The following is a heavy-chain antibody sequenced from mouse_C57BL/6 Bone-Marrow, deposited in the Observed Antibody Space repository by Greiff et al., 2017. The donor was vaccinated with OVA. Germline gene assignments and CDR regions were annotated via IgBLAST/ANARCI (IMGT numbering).Heavy chain of an antibody. CDR3: ARSRGQLRLYAMDY. J-gene: IGHJ4*01. D-gene: IGHD3-2*02. Sequence: QVQLQQPGAELVKPGASVKMSCKASGYTFTSYWITWVKQRPGQGLEWIGDIYPGSGSTNYNEKFKSKATLTVDTSSSTAYMQLSSLTSEDSAVYYCARSRGQLRLYAMDYWGQGTSVTVSS. CDR2: IYPGSGST. V-gene: IGHV1-55*01. CDR1: GYTFTSYW.